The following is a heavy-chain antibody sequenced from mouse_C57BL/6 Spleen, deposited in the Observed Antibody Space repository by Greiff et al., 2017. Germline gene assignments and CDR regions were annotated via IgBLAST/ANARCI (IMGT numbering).Heavy chain of an antibody. CDR3: ARSGLGEYYAMDY. D-gene: IGHD2-4*01. CDR1: GYTFTSYW. V-gene: IGHV1-52*01. Sequence: QVQLQQPGAELVRPGSSVKLSCKASGYTFTSYWMHWVKQRPIQGLEWIGNIDPSDSETHYNQKFKDKATLTVDKSSSTAYMQLSSLTSEDSAVYYCARSGLGEYYAMDYWGQGTSVTVSS. CDR2: IDPSDSET. J-gene: IGHJ4*01.